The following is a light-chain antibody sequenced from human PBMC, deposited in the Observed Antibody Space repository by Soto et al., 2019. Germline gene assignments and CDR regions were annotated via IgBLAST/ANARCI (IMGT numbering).Light chain of an antibody. CDR2: GAS. Sequence: EIVLTQSPATLSLSPGERATLSCRASQSISSYLAWYQQKPGQAPRLLIYGASNRATGIPARFSGSGYGTDFTLTISSLEPEDFAVYYCQQRSNWPPAFGQGTRVEIK. J-gene: IGKJ1*01. CDR3: QQRSNWPPA. V-gene: IGKV3-11*01. CDR1: QSISSY.